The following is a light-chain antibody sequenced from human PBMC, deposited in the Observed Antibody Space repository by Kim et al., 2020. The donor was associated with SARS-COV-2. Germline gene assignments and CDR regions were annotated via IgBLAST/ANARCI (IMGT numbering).Light chain of an antibody. J-gene: IGKJ1*01. CDR2: GAS. CDR3: QQSYGTPPT. V-gene: IGKV1-39*01. CDR1: SSIRRF. Sequence: ERDRGTNPCRASSSIRRFFNWYQQKPGEAPTLLIYGASRLQSGVPSRFSGNGSGTDFTLTISSLQPEDFATYYCQQSYGTPPTFGQGTKVDIK.